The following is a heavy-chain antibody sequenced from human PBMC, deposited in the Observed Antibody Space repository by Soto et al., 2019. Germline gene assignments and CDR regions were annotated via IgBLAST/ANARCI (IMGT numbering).Heavy chain of an antibody. Sequence: QVQLHESGPGLVKPSQTLSLPCTVSSGSIISGCYYWSWISQHPGKGLEWIGYIYFSGSTDYNPSLESRVTISADTTKNQSSLKLSSVTAADTAGYYCAREAFEWRRMDVWGQGTKVTVSS. CDR2: IYFSGST. CDR1: SGSIISGCYY. J-gene: IGHJ6*02. V-gene: IGHV4-31*03. D-gene: IGHD3-3*01. CDR3: AREAFEWRRMDV.